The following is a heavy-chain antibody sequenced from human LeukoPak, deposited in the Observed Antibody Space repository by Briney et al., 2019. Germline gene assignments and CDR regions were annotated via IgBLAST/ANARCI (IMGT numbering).Heavy chain of an antibody. Sequence: SETLSLTCTVSGGSISSGGYYWSWIRQHPGKGLEWVGYTYYSGSTYYNPSLKSRVTISVDTSKNQFSLKLSSVTAADTAVYYCARGRQVSGSPIFDYWGQGTLVTVSS. D-gene: IGHD3-10*01. CDR3: ARGRQVSGSPIFDY. CDR2: TYYSGST. CDR1: GGSISSGGYY. V-gene: IGHV4-31*03. J-gene: IGHJ4*02.